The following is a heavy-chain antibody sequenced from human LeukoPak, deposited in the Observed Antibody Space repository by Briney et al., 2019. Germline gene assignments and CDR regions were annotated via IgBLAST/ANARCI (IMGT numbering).Heavy chain of an antibody. J-gene: IGHJ4*02. CDR3: SRGRSSSWYGAYYFDC. V-gene: IGHV3-11*04. CDR2: ISSSGSTI. D-gene: IGHD6-13*01. CDR1: GFTFSDYY. Sequence: GGSLRLSCAASGFTFSDYYMSWIRQAPGKGLEWVSYISSSGSTIYYAGSVKGRFTISRDNAKNSLYLQMNSLRAEDTAVYYCSRGRSSSWYGAYYFDCWGQGTLVTVSS.